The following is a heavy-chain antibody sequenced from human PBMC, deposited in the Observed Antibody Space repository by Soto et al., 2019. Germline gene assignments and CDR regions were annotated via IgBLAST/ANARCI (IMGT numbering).Heavy chain of an antibody. V-gene: IGHV4-39*01. CDR2: MSYGGTA. CDR1: GGSLSSGSSY. J-gene: IGHJ5*02. D-gene: IGHD1-20*01. Sequence: SETLSLTCTVSGGSLSSGSSYWARLRQPPGSGLEWIGLMSYGGTAYYSESLKSRGTMSVDPSNNQFSLRLSSVTAADTASHFCSRLNREDYNKNRNWFDPWGQGRLVNVAS. CDR3: SRLNREDYNKNRNWFDP.